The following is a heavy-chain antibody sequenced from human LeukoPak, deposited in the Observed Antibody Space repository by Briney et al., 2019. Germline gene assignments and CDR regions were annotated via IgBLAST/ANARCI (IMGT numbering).Heavy chain of an antibody. J-gene: IGHJ3*02. Sequence: GGSLRLSCAASGFTFSSYSMNWVRQAPGKGLEWVSSISSSSSYIYYADSVKGRFTISRDNAKNSLYLQMNGLRAEDTAVYYCARDGGYDSSGLPDAFDIWGKGTTVTISS. D-gene: IGHD3-22*01. V-gene: IGHV3-21*01. CDR1: GFTFSSYS. CDR2: ISSSSSYI. CDR3: ARDGGYDSSGLPDAFDI.